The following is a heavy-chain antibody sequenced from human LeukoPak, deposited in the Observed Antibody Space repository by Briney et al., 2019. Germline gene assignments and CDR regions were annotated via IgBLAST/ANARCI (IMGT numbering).Heavy chain of an antibody. CDR3: ARGRRRKLRVDWGSAFDI. CDR2: INPNSGGT. V-gene: IGHV1-2*02. CDR1: GYTFTGYY. D-gene: IGHD3/OR15-3a*01. J-gene: IGHJ3*02. Sequence: ASVKVSCKASGYTFTGYYMHWVRQAPGQGLEWMGWINPNSGGTNYAQKFQGRVTMTRDTSISTAYMELSRLRSDDTAVYYCARGRRRKLRVDWGSAFDIWGQGTMVTVSS.